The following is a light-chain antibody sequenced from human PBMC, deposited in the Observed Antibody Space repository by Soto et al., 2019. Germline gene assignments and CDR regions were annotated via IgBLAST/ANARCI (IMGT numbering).Light chain of an antibody. CDR3: QQRSNWPPVLT. J-gene: IGKJ4*01. V-gene: IGKV3-11*01. CDR1: QSVSNNY. CDR2: DAS. Sequence: IGLKQCPGTLSLSKGERATLSCRASQSVSNNYLAWYQQKPGQAPRLLIYDASNRATGIPARFSGSGSGTDFTLTISSLEPEDFAVYYCQQRSNWPPVLTFGGGTIVDIK.